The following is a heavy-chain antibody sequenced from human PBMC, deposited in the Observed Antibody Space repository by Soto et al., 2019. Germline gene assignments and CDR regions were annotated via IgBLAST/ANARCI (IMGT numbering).Heavy chain of an antibody. J-gene: IGHJ6*02. CDR1: GFSFSAYG. V-gene: IGHV3-30*18. D-gene: IGHD6-6*01. Sequence: QVQMVESGGGVVQPGRSLRLSCAASGFSFSAYGLHWVRQAPGKGLEWLAVISNDGRNTYYADAVKGRFTISRDNSNETLFLQMNSMRGEDTAIYYCAKVIRADSTSSNFYYYSAMDVWGQGTTVTVSS. CDR3: AKVIRADSTSSNFYYYSAMDV. CDR2: ISNDGRNT.